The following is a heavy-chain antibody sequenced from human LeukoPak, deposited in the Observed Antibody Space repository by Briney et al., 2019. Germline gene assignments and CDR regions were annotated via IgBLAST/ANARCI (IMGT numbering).Heavy chain of an antibody. Sequence: GGSLRLSCAASGFTFSDYYMSWIRQAPGKGLEWVSYISSSGSTIYYADSVKGRFTISRDNAKNSLYLQMNSLRAEDTAVYYCARDRLAVAGSYYFDYWGQGTLVTVSS. CDR2: ISSSGSTI. CDR1: GFTFSDYY. V-gene: IGHV3-11*04. CDR3: ARDRLAVAGSYYFDY. J-gene: IGHJ4*02. D-gene: IGHD6-19*01.